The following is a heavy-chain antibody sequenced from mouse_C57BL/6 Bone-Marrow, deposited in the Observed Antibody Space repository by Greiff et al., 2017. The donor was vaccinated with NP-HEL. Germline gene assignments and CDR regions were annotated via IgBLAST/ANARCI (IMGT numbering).Heavy chain of an antibody. CDR3: ARDWAITTVVAPYAMDY. CDR1: GFTFSSYA. Sequence: EVMLVESGGGLVKPGGSLKLSCAASGFTFSSYAMSWVRQTPEKRLEWVATISDGGSYTYYPDNVKGRCNISRDNAKNNLYLQMSHLKSEDTAMYYCARDWAITTVVAPYAMDYWGQGTSVTVSS. CDR2: ISDGGSYT. J-gene: IGHJ4*01. D-gene: IGHD1-1*01. V-gene: IGHV5-4*01.